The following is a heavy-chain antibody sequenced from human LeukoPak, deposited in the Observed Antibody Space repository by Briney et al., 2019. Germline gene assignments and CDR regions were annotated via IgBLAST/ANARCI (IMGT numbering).Heavy chain of an antibody. Sequence: SETLSLTCTVSGGSISNYYWSWIRQPPGKGLEWIGYIHSSGSTNYNPSLKSRVTISVDTSKNQFSLKLSSVTAADTAVYYCARVGYYDFWSGYTPVYYMDVWGKGTTVTVSS. D-gene: IGHD3-3*01. J-gene: IGHJ6*03. CDR3: ARVGYYDFWSGYTPVYYMDV. CDR1: GGSISNYY. CDR2: IHSSGST. V-gene: IGHV4-59*01.